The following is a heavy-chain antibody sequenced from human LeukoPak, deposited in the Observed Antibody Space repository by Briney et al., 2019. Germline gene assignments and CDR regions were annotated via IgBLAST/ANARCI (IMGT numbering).Heavy chain of an antibody. J-gene: IGHJ5*02. CDR3: ARGRYCSSTSCYKGFDP. V-gene: IGHV3-48*04. CDR2: ISSSGSTI. Sequence: GGSLRLSCAASGFTFSSYSMSWIRQAPGKGLEWVSYISSSGSTIYYVDSVKGRFTISRDNAKISLYLQMNSLRAEDTAVYYCARGRYCSSTSCYKGFDPWGQGTLVTVSS. D-gene: IGHD2-2*02. CDR1: GFTFSSYS.